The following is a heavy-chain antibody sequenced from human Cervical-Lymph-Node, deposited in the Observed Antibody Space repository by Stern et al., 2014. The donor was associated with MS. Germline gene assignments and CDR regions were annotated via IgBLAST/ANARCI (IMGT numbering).Heavy chain of an antibody. Sequence: VQLEESGGGVVQPGRSLRLSCAASGFTFSAHGMHWVRQAPGKGLEWVAVIWYDGTSKYYADSVKGRFTISRDNSKNTLYLQLNSLRVEDTAVFYCARGLSYFDYWGRGTLVTVSS. CDR2: IWYDGTSK. V-gene: IGHV3-33*01. CDR1: GFTFSAHG. CDR3: ARGLSYFDY. J-gene: IGHJ4*02.